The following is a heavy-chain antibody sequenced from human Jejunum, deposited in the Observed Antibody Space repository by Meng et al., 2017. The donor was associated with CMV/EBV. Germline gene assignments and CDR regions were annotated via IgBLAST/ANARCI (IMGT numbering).Heavy chain of an antibody. D-gene: IGHD4-11*01. Sequence: GGSISSYFWSWIRQPPGKGLEWIGYIYYTGSTNYNPSLKSRVTISVDTSKNQFSLRLNSVTAADTAVYYCARDATLYSNFNWFDPWGQGTQVTVSS. CDR3: ARDATLYSNFNWFDP. V-gene: IGHV4-59*01. CDR2: IYYTGST. J-gene: IGHJ5*02. CDR1: GGSISSYF.